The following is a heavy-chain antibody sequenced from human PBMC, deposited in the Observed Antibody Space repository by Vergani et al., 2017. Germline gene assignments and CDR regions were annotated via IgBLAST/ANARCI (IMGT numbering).Heavy chain of an antibody. J-gene: IGHJ4*02. V-gene: IGHV1-2*02. CDR1: GYTFTDYF. CDR2: INPNSGGT. D-gene: IGHD2-2*01. CDR3: ARVGTSSNRDYFDY. Sequence: QVQLVQSGAEVKKPGASVKVSCKAFGYTFTDYFMHWVRQATGQGLEWMGWINPNSGGTNYAQKFQGRVTMTRDTSISTAYMELSNLRSDDTAVYYCARVGTSSNRDYFDYWGQGTLVTVSS.